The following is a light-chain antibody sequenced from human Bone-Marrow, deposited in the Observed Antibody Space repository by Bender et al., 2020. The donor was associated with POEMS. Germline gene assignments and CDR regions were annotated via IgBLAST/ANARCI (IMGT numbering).Light chain of an antibody. CDR3: QVWAGWSDQTVV. CDR2: DDT. J-gene: IGLJ2*01. V-gene: IGLV3-21*02. CDR1: DIGGKT. Sequence: SYVLTQPPSVSVAPGQTARISCGGDDIGGKTVHWYQQRPGQAPVLVLYDDTNRPPGIPERFSGSRTGNPATLTIRRVEAADEADYYCQVWAGWSDQTVVFGGGTKLTVL.